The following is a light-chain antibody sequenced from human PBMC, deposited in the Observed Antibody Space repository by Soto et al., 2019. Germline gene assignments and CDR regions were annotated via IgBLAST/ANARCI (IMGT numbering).Light chain of an antibody. CDR3: QQYYSTPYT. Sequence: DIVMTQSPDSLAVSLGERATINCKSSQNVLYISNNKNYLAWYQQKPGQPPKLLIYWASTRESGVPDRFSGSGSGTDFTLTISSLQAEDVAVYYCQQYYSTPYTFGQGTKLEIK. V-gene: IGKV4-1*01. CDR1: QNVLYISNNKNY. J-gene: IGKJ2*01. CDR2: WAS.